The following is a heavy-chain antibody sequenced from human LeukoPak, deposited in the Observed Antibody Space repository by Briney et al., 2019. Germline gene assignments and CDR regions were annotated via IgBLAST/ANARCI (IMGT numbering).Heavy chain of an antibody. V-gene: IGHV1-18*01. CDR2: ISAYNGNT. CDR1: GGTFSSYG. J-gene: IGHJ4*02. D-gene: IGHD6-6*01. Sequence: ASVKVSCKASGGTFSSYGISWVRQAPGQGLQWMGWISAYNGNTNYAQKLQGRVTMTTDTSTSTAYMELRSLRSDDTAVYYCARVRRSSYSDYWGQGTLVTVSS. CDR3: ARVRRSSYSDY.